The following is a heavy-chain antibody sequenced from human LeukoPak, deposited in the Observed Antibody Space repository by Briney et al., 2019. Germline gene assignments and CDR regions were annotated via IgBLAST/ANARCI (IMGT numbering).Heavy chain of an antibody. V-gene: IGHV3-48*03. Sequence: GGSLRLSCAASGFTFSSYEMNWVRQAPGKGLEWVSYISSSGSTIYYADSVKGRFTISRDNAKNSLYLQMNSLRAEDTAVYYCARYPLSYSDYYMDVWGTGTTVTVSS. J-gene: IGHJ6*03. D-gene: IGHD2-15*01. CDR3: ARYPLSYSDYYMDV. CDR2: ISSSGSTI. CDR1: GFTFSSYE.